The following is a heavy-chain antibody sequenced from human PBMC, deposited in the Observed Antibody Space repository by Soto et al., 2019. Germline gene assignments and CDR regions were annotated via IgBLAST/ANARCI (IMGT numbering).Heavy chain of an antibody. CDR3: ARVMASSSGWYGYFDY. D-gene: IGHD6-19*01. Sequence: EVQLVESGGGLVQPGGSLRLSRAASGFTFSTYWMHWVRQVPGKGLVWVSRIYSDGSSTNYADSVKGRFTISRDNAKNTLYLQMNSLRAEDTAVYYCARVMASSSGWYGYFDYWGQGTLVTVSS. CDR2: IYSDGSST. J-gene: IGHJ4*02. V-gene: IGHV3-74*01. CDR1: GFTFSTYW.